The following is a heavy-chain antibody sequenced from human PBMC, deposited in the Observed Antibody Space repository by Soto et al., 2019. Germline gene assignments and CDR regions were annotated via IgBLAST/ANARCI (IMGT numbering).Heavy chain of an antibody. CDR2: IYYSGST. J-gene: IGHJ5*02. CDR1: GGSISSGDYY. V-gene: IGHV4-30-4*01. Sequence: SETLSLTCTVSGGSISSGDYYWSWIRQPPGKGLEWIGYIYYSGSTYYNPSLKSRVTISVDTSKNQFSLKLSSVTAADTAVYYCAREQYYYDSSGYYYYWFDPWGQGTLVTVSS. CDR3: AREQYYYDSSGYYYYWFDP. D-gene: IGHD3-22*01.